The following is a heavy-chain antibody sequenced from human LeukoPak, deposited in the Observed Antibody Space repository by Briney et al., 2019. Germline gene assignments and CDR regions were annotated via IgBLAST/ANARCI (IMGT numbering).Heavy chain of an antibody. J-gene: IGHJ3*02. D-gene: IGHD4-17*01. CDR2: ISYDGSNK. CDR1: GFTFSSYA. Sequence: GGSLRLSCAASGFTFSSYAMHWVRQAPGKGLEWVAVISYDGSNKYHADSVKGRFTVSRDNSKNTLYLQMNSLRAEDTAVYYCASDDYGDYGRAFDIWGQGTMVTVSS. CDR3: ASDDYGDYGRAFDI. V-gene: IGHV3-30*04.